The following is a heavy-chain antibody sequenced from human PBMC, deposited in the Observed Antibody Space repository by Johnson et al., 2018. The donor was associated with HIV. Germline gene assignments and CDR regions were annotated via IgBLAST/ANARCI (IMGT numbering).Heavy chain of an antibody. CDR2: IGTAGDT. CDR1: GFTFSSYD. D-gene: IGHD2-21*02. Sequence: EVQLVESGGGLVQPGGSLRLSCAASGFTFSSYDMHWVRQATGKGLEWVSAIGTAGDTYYPGSVKGRFTISRENAKNSLYLQMNSLRVEDTALYYCAKDCRDCGTFDIWGQGTMVTVSS. CDR3: AKDCRDCGTFDI. V-gene: IGHV3-13*01. J-gene: IGHJ3*02.